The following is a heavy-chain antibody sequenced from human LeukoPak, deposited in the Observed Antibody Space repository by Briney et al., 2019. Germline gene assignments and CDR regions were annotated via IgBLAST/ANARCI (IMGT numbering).Heavy chain of an antibody. CDR2: INPSGTT. CDR1: GFTFTDYY. CDR3: AKCSETGTTRWFDP. V-gene: IGHV1-46*01. Sequence: GASVKVSCKASGFTFTDYYIHWVRRAPGQGPEWMGLINPSGTTTYAQNFQGRVTMTRDTSTSTVYMELSSLRSDDTAVYYCAKCSETGTTRWFDPWGQGTLVTVSS. D-gene: IGHD1-7*01. J-gene: IGHJ5*02.